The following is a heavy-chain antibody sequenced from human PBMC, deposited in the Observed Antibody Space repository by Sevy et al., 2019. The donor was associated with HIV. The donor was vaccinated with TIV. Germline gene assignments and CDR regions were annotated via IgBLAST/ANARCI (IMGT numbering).Heavy chain of an antibody. D-gene: IGHD3-22*01. V-gene: IGHV3-30-3*01. CDR2: ISADGGVK. J-gene: IGHJ3*01. CDR3: ARENYYDSTSLGSFDV. Sequence: GGSLRLSCAASGFIFSNYAMTWVRQAPGRGLEWVAIISADGGVKYYADSVKGRFTISRDNSDSTLSLQMNSLRTEESALYYCARENYYDSTSLGSFDVWGQGTMVTVSS. CDR1: GFIFSNYA.